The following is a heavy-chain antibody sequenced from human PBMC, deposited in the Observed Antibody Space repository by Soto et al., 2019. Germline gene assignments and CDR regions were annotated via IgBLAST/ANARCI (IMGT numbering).Heavy chain of an antibody. J-gene: IGHJ5*02. D-gene: IGHD2-15*01. V-gene: IGHV3-23*01. Sequence: GGSLRLSCAASGFTFSSCAMGWVRQAPGKGLEWVSDIIDSGGSTYYADSVKGRFTISRDNSKNTLYLQMSSLRAEDTAVYYCAKWTPVCSGGNCYPWGQGTLVTVSS. CDR1: GFTFSSCA. CDR2: IIDSGGST. CDR3: AKWTPVCSGGNCYP.